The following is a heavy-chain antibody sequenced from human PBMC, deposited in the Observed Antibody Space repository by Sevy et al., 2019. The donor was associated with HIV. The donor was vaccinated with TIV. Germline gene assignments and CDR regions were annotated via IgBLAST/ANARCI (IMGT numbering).Heavy chain of an antibody. CDR1: GFTFDDYA. V-gene: IGHV3-9*01. D-gene: IGHD1-26*01. CDR3: AKDRVGAMRMSGFDI. CDR2: INWDSGSV. J-gene: IGHJ3*02. Sequence: GGSLRLSCAASGFTFDDYAMHWVRQAPGKGLELVSGINWDSGSVGYADSVKGRFTISRDNSENSLYLQMKSLRPEDTALYYCAKDRVGAMRMSGFDIWGQGTMVTVSS.